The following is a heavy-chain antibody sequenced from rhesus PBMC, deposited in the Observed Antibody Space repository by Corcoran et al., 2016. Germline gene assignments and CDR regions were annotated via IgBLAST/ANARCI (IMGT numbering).Heavy chain of an antibody. CDR1: GFTFSSYD. CDR3: TSEFDGYFDY. J-gene: IGHJ4*01. V-gene: IGHV3-136*01. CDR2: ISYTGKPT. Sequence: EVQLVESGGGLVQPGGSLRLSCAASGFTFSSYDMSWVLQAPGKGLEWVSYISYTGKPTYYADSVKGRFTISRDNSKNSLSLQMSSLRAEDTAVYYCTSEFDGYFDYWGQGVLVTVSS.